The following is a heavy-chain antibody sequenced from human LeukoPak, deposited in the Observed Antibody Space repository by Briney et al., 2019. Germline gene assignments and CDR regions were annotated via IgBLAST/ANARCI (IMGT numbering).Heavy chain of an antibody. CDR1: RYTFTGYY. Sequence: ASVKVPCKASRYTFTGYYMHWVRQAPGQGLEWMGRINPNSGGTNYAQKFQGRVTMTRDTSISTAYMELSRLRSDDTAVYYCFRDGYNYDYYGMDVWGQGTTVTVSS. V-gene: IGHV1-2*06. CDR2: INPNSGGT. CDR3: FRDGYNYDYYGMDV. J-gene: IGHJ6*02. D-gene: IGHD5-24*01.